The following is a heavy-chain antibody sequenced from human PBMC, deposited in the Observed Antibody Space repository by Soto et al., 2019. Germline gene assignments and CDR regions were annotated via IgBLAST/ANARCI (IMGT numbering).Heavy chain of an antibody. Sequence: SVKVSCKASGGTFSSYAISWVRQAPGQGLEWMGGIIPIFGTANYAQKFQGRVTITADESTSTAYMELSSLRSEDTAVYYCARVSSGDYGWFEPWGQGTLVTVSS. J-gene: IGHJ5*02. D-gene: IGHD4-17*01. CDR1: GGTFSSYA. CDR3: ARVSSGDYGWFEP. V-gene: IGHV1-69*13. CDR2: IIPIFGTA.